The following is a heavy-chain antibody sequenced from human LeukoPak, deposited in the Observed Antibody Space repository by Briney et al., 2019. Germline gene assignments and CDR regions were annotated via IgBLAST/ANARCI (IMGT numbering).Heavy chain of an antibody. J-gene: IGHJ4*02. D-gene: IGHD2-2*01. CDR3: ARGGDIVVVPAASRFDY. V-gene: IGHV1-69*02. CDR2: IIPILGIA. CDR1: GGTFSSYT. Sequence: ASVKVSCKASGGTFSSYTISWVRQAPGRGLEWMGRIIPILGIANYAQKFQGRVTITADKSTSTAYMELSSLRSEDTAVYYCARGGDIVVVPAASRFDYWGQGTLVTVSS.